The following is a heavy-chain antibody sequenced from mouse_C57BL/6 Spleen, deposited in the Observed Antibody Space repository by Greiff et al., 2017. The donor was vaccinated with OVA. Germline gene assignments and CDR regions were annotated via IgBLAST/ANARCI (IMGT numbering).Heavy chain of an antibody. CDR1: GYTFTDYE. D-gene: IGHD3-2*02. Sequence: QVQLQQSGAELVRPGASVTLSCKASGYTFTDYEMHWVKQTPVHGLEWIGAIDPETGGTAYNQKFKGKAILTADKSSSTAYMELRSLTSEDSAVYYCTREGSSGPGFAYWGQGTLVTVSA. CDR2: IDPETGGT. V-gene: IGHV1-15*01. CDR3: TREGSSGPGFAY. J-gene: IGHJ3*01.